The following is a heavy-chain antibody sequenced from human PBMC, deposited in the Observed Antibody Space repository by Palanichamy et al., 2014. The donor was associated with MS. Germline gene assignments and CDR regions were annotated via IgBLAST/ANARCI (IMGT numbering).Heavy chain of an antibody. Sequence: QVQLVESGGGVVQSGRSLRLSCAASGFTFSTYGMHWVRQAPGKGLEWVAVISYDGSNKYYTDSVKGRFTISRDNSKNTLYLQMDSLRAEDTAVYYCANEYGSGSYYYFDDWGQGTLVTVSS. J-gene: IGHJ4*02. CDR3: ANEYGSGSYYYFDD. CDR2: ISYDGSNK. CDR1: GFTFSTYG. D-gene: IGHD3-22*01. V-gene: IGHV3-30*18.